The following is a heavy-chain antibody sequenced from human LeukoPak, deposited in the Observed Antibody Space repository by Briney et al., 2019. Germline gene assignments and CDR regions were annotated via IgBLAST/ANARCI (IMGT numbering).Heavy chain of an antibody. Sequence: GGSLRLSCAASGFTFSGSAMHWVRQASGKGLEWVGRIRSKANSYATAYAASVKGRFTISRDDSKNTAYLQMNSLKTEDTAVYYCARDRGYSTFDMWGQGTMVTVSS. J-gene: IGHJ3*02. CDR2: IRSKANSYAT. V-gene: IGHV3-73*01. CDR3: ARDRGYSTFDM. CDR1: GFTFSGSA. D-gene: IGHD5-18*01.